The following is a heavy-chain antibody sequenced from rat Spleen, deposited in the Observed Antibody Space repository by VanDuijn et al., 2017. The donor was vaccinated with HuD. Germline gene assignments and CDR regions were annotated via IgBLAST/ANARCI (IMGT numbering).Heavy chain of an antibody. D-gene: IGHD1-9*01. Sequence: QVQLKESGPGLVQPSQTLSLTCTVSGFSLPSYGVSWVRQPPGKGLEWMGRMRHNGDTSYNSVLKSRLSISRDTSKNQVFLKMNSLQTDDTGTYYCTRDGTTGIFAYVMDAWGQGASVTVSS. CDR3: TRDGTTGIFAYVMDA. CDR1: GFSLPSYG. V-gene: IGHV2-63*01. CDR2: MRHNGDT. J-gene: IGHJ4*01.